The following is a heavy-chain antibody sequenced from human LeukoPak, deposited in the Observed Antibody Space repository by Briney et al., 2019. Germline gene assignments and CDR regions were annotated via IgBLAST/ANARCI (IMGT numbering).Heavy chain of an antibody. V-gene: IGHV1-69*05. D-gene: IGHD6-19*01. Sequence: ASVKVSCKASGGTFSSYAISWARQAPGQGLEWMGGIIPIFGTANYAQKFQGRVTITTDESTSTAYMELSSLRSEDTAVYYCAREYSSGTGGAFDIWGQGTMVTVSS. CDR2: IIPIFGTA. J-gene: IGHJ3*02. CDR1: GGTFSSYA. CDR3: AREYSSGTGGAFDI.